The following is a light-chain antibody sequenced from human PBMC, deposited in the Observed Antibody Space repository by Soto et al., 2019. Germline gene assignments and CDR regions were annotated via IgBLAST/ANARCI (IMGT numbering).Light chain of an antibody. V-gene: IGLV2-14*01. CDR2: EVN. Sequence: ALAQPAAVSGSPGQSITISCTGSSSDVGDYNYVSWYQQHPDSAPQLMIYEVNNRPSGVSNRFSGSKSGNTASLTISGLQAEDEADYYCGSYTSSSTLVFGTGTKVTVL. J-gene: IGLJ1*01. CDR1: SSDVGDYNY. CDR3: GSYTSSSTLV.